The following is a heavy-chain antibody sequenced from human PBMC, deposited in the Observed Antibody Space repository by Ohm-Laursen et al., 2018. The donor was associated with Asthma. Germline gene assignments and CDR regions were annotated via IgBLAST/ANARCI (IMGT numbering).Heavy chain of an antibody. Sequence: SLRLSCSASGYTFSRYSIHWVRQIPGKGLEWVASISTASSSIYYADSVRGRFTTSRDNARNSVYLQMNSLRAEDTALYYCARIGPEWELPGRESSLHHWGEGTLVTVSS. V-gene: IGHV3-21*01. CDR3: ARIGPEWELPGRESSLHH. J-gene: IGHJ1*01. D-gene: IGHD1-26*01. CDR2: ISTASSSI. CDR1: GYTFSRYS.